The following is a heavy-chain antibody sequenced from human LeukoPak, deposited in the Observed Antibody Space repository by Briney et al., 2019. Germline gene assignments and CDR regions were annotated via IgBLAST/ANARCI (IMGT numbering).Heavy chain of an antibody. CDR2: IKDDGREK. Sequence: PGGSLRLSCAASGLTFSSYWMSWVRQAPGKGLEWVANIKDDGREKYYVDSVKGRFTISRDNAKNSLYLQMNSLRGEDTAVYYCARVTAVAAVYFFDSWGQGTLVTVSS. V-gene: IGHV3-7*05. J-gene: IGHJ4*02. CDR3: ARVTAVAAVYFFDS. CDR1: GLTFSSYW. D-gene: IGHD6-19*01.